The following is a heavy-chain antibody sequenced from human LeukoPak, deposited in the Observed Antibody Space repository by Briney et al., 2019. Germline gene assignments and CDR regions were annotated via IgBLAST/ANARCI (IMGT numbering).Heavy chain of an antibody. CDR1: GYTFTSYG. V-gene: IGHV1-2*02. D-gene: IGHD3-10*01. CDR3: ARTYGGNWFDP. Sequence: ASVKVSCKASGYTFTSYGISWVRQAPGQGLEWMGWINPNSGGTNYAQKFQGRVTMTRDTSISTAYMELSRLRSDDTAVYYCARTYGGNWFDPWGQGTLVTVSS. CDR2: INPNSGGT. J-gene: IGHJ5*02.